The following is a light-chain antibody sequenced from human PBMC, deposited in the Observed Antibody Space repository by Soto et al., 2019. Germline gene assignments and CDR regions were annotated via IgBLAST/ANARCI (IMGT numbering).Light chain of an antibody. V-gene: IGKV3D-15*01. Sequence: EIVMTQSPATLSVSPGERATLSCRASQSLSINLAWYQQKPGQAPRLLIYSTSTRATGIPDRFSGSGSGTEFTLTISMLQYEDFAVYYCQQYNNWPVFGQGTKVDIK. CDR2: STS. J-gene: IGKJ1*01. CDR1: QSLSIN. CDR3: QQYNNWPV.